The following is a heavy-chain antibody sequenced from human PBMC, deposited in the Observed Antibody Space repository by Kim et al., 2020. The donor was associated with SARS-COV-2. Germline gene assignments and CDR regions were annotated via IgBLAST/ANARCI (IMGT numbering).Heavy chain of an antibody. D-gene: IGHD3-16*01. Sequence: SETLSLTCTVSGGSISSYYWSWIRQPPGKGLEWIGYIYYSGSTNYNPSLKSRVTISVDTSKNQFSLKLSSVTAADTAVYYCARDRGGDYGGWFDPWGQGTLVTVSS. CDR3: ARDRGGDYGGWFDP. CDR2: IYYSGST. CDR1: GGSISSYY. V-gene: IGHV4-59*01. J-gene: IGHJ5*02.